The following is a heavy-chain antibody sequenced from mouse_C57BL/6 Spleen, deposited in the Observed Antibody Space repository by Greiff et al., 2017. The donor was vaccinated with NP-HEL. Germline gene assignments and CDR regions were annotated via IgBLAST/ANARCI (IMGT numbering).Heavy chain of an antibody. D-gene: IGHD1-1*01. V-gene: IGHV1-19*01. CDR2: INPYNGGT. CDR3: ARSAYGSSPDD. CDR1: GYTFTDYY. J-gene: IGHJ2*01. Sequence: EVQLQESGPVLVKPGASVKMSCKASGYTFTDYYMNWVKQSHGKSLEWIGVINPYNGGTSYNQKFKGKATLTVDKSSSTAYMELNSLTSEDSAVYYCARSAYGSSPDDWGQGTTLTVSS.